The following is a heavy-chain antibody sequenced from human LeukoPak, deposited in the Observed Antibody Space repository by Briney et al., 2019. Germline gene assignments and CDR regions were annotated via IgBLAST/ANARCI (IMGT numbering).Heavy chain of an antibody. Sequence: PGGSLRLSCAASGFTFSSYWMSWVRQAPGKGLEWIGEINHSGSTNYNPSLKSRVTISVDTSKNQFSLKLSSVTAADTAVYYCARQIVYDFHAFDIWGQGTMVTVSS. J-gene: IGHJ3*02. V-gene: IGHV4-34*01. CDR1: GFTFSSYW. CDR3: ARQIVYDFHAFDI. D-gene: IGHD3-3*01. CDR2: INHSGST.